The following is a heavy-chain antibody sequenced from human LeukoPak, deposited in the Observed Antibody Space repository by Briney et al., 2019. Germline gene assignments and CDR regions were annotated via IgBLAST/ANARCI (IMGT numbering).Heavy chain of an antibody. CDR1: GGSISSYY. V-gene: IGHV4-59*01. CDR2: IYYSGST. D-gene: IGHD5-12*01. J-gene: IGHJ4*02. CDR3: ARVSGYDWESFYDY. Sequence: ETLSLTCTVSGGSISSYYWSWIRQPPGKGLEWIGYIYYSGSTNYNPSLKSRVTISVDTSKNQFSLKLNSVTAADTAVYYCARVSGYDWESFYDYWGQGTLVTVSS.